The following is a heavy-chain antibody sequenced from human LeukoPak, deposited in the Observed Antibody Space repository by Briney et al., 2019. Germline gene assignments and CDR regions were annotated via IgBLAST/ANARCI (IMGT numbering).Heavy chain of an antibody. CDR3: ARDPGYNYGFDY. D-gene: IGHD5-18*01. J-gene: IGHJ4*02. CDR1: GFPVSDNY. CDR2: IYSDGTT. Sequence: HPGRSLRLSCAASGFPVSDNYMSWVRQAPGKGLEWVSIIYSDGTTYYADSVKGRFTVSRDNSKNSLYLQMNSLRAEDTAVYYCARDPGYNYGFDYWGQGTLVTVSS. V-gene: IGHV3-66*01.